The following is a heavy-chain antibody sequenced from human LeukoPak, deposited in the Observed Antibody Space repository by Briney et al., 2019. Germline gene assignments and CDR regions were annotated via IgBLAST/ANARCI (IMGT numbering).Heavy chain of an antibody. D-gene: IGHD6-19*01. CDR3: ARDQWLEIYYYYGMDV. CDR2: ISSSSSYI. V-gene: IGHV3-21*01. CDR1: GFTLSSYS. J-gene: IGHJ6*02. Sequence: GRSLRLSCAASGFTLSSYSMNWVRQAPGKGLEWVSSISSSSSYIYYADSVKGRFTISRDNAKNSLYLQMNSLRAEDTAVYYCARDQWLEIYYYYGMDVWGQGTTVTVSS.